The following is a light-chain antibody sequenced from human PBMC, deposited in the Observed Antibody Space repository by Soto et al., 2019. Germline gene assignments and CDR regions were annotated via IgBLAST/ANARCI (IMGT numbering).Light chain of an antibody. CDR3: GAWDSSVGAGI. Sequence: QSVLTQPPSGSAAPGQTVTISCSGSSSNIGSNYVSWYQQLPGTAPKLLIYDNNERPSGIPDRFSGSKSGTSATLGITGLQTGDEADDFCGAWDSSVGAGIFGGGTKLTVL. V-gene: IGLV1-51*01. J-gene: IGLJ2*01. CDR2: DNN. CDR1: SSNIGSNY.